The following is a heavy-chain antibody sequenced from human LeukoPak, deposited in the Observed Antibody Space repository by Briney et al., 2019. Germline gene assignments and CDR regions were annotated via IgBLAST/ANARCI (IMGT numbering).Heavy chain of an antibody. CDR1: GSSFNSYS. Sequence: GGSLRLSCAASGSSFNSYSMHWIRQAPGKGLEWVALISYDGSNKDYANSVKGRFTISRDNSKNTLYVQINSLRAEDTAVYYCARGVRGSSWVSFEYWGQGTLVTVSS. D-gene: IGHD6-13*01. CDR2: ISYDGSNK. V-gene: IGHV3-30*04. CDR3: ARGVRGSSWVSFEY. J-gene: IGHJ4*02.